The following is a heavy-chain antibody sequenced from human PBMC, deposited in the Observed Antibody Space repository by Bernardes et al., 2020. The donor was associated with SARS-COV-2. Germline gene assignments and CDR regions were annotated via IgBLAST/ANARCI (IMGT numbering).Heavy chain of an antibody. J-gene: IGHJ6*02. Sequence: GGSLRLSCAASGFTFSSYGMHWVRQAPGKGLEWVAVISYDGSNKYYADSVKGRFTISRDNSKNTLYLQMNSLRAEDTAVYYCAKDLGYYDILTGYLQTYYYCYGMDVWGQGTTVTVSS. D-gene: IGHD3-9*01. CDR2: ISYDGSNK. CDR1: GFTFSSYG. V-gene: IGHV3-30*18. CDR3: AKDLGYYDILTGYLQTYYYCYGMDV.